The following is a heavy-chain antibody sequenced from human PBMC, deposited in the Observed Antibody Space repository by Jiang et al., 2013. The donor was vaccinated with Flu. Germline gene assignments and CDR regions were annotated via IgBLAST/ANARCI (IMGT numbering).Heavy chain of an antibody. Sequence: SGAEVKKPGSSVKVSCKASGGTFSSYTISWVRQAPGQGLEWMGRIIPILGIANYAQKFQGRVTITADKSTSTAYMELSSLRSEDTAVYYCARAQGYYDSSGYLAWGQGTLVTVSS. CDR3: ARAQGYYDSSGYLA. CDR2: IIPILGIA. D-gene: IGHD3-22*01. V-gene: IGHV1-69*04. CDR1: GGTFSSYT. J-gene: IGHJ5*02.